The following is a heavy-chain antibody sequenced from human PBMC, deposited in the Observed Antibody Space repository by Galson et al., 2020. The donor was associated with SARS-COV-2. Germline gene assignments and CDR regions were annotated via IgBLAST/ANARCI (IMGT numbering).Heavy chain of an antibody. D-gene: IGHD6-6*01. Sequence: GESLKISCAASGFTFSNAWMNWVRQAPGKGLEWVGRIKSKTDGGTTDYAAPVKGRFTISRDDSKNTLYLQMNSLKTEDTAVYYCTTDPWYSSSSSVYYYYGMDVWGQGTTVTVSS. CDR1: GFTFSNAW. J-gene: IGHJ6*02. CDR2: IKSKTDGGTT. CDR3: TTDPWYSSSSSVYYYYGMDV. V-gene: IGHV3-15*07.